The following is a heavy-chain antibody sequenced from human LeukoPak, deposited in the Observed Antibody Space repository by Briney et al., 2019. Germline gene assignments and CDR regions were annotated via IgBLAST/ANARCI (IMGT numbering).Heavy chain of an antibody. J-gene: IGHJ3*02. Sequence: GGSLRLSCAASGFTFSSYWMSWVRQAPGKGLEWVSSISSSSSYIYYADSVKGRFTISRDNAKNSLYLQMNSLRAEDTAVYYCARDLGALNYAFDIWGQGTMVTVSS. D-gene: IGHD1-7*01. CDR2: ISSSSSYI. V-gene: IGHV3-21*01. CDR3: ARDLGALNYAFDI. CDR1: GFTFSSYW.